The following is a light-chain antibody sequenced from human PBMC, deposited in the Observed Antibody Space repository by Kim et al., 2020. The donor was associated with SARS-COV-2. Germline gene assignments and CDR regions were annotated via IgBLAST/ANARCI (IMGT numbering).Light chain of an antibody. CDR2: EVT. J-gene: IGLJ2*01. Sequence: QSVLTQPPSVSGSPGQSVTISCSGTSSDVGGYNYVSWYQQHPGKAPKLMIYEVTKRPSGVPDRFSGSKSDNTASLTVSGLQAEDEADYYCSSYADSNTLVFGGGTQLTVL. CDR1: SSDVGGYNY. CDR3: SSYADSNTLV. V-gene: IGLV2-8*01.